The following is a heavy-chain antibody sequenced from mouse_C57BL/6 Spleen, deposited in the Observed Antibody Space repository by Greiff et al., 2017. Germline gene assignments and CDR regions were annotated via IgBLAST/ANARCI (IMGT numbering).Heavy chain of an antibody. CDR3: ARGYGYDVGYFDY. D-gene: IGHD2-2*01. J-gene: IGHJ2*01. Sequence: EVKLVESGGGLVKPGGSLKLSCAASGFTFSDYGMHWVRQAPEKGLEWVAYISSGSSTIYYAHTVKGRFTISRDNAKNTLFLQMTSLRSEDTAMYYCARGYGYDVGYFDYWGQGTTLTVSS. V-gene: IGHV5-17*01. CDR1: GFTFSDYG. CDR2: ISSGSSTI.